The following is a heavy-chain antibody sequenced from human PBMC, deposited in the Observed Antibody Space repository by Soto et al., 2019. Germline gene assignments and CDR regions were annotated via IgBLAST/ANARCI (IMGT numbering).Heavy chain of an antibody. D-gene: IGHD6-19*01. CDR2: ISGSGGST. CDR1: GFTFSSYA. V-gene: IGHV3-23*01. Sequence: EVQLLESGGGLVQPGGSLRLSCAASGFTFSSYAMSWVRQAPGKGLEWVSAISGSGGSTYYADSVKGRFTIPRENSKNTLYLQMNSLRAEDTAVYYCATNDYSSGRRDAFDIWGQGTMVTVSS. CDR3: ATNDYSSGRRDAFDI. J-gene: IGHJ3*02.